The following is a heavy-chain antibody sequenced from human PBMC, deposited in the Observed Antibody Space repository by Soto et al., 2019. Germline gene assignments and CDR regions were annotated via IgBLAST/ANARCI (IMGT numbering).Heavy chain of an antibody. CDR2: IYYSGST. J-gene: IGHJ4*02. D-gene: IGHD3-3*01. CDR1: GGSISSSSYY. Sequence: SETLSLTCTVSGGSISSSSYYWGWIRQPPGKGLEWIGSIYYSGSTYYNPSLKSRVTISVDTSKNQFSLKLSSVTAADTVVYYCSSQGGEITIFGVVIMGPFDYWGQGTLVTVSS. V-gene: IGHV4-39*01. CDR3: SSQGGEITIFGVVIMGPFDY.